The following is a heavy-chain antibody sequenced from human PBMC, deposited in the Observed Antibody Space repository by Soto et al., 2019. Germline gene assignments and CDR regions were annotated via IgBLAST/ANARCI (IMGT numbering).Heavy chain of an antibody. V-gene: IGHV4-59*01. CDR2: IYYSGST. D-gene: IGHD6-19*01. Sequence: SDTLSLTCPFSGCSISSYYLSLIRQPPGKGLEWIGYIYYSGSTNYNPSLKSRVTISVDTSKNQFSLKLSSVTAADTAVYYCARVFKDSSGWDFDYWGQGTLVTVSS. J-gene: IGHJ4*02. CDR1: GCSISSYY. CDR3: ARVFKDSSGWDFDY.